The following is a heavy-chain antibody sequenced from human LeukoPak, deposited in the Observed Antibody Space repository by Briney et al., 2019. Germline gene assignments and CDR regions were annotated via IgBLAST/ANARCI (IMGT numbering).Heavy chain of an antibody. CDR3: ARGPGSSGYAFDI. V-gene: IGHV4-34*01. D-gene: IGHD3-22*01. CDR2: INHSGST. Sequence: SETLSPTCAVYGGSFSGYYWSWIRQPPGKGLEWIGEINHSGSTNYNPSLKSRVTISVDTSKNQFSLKLSSVTAADTAVYYCARGPGSSGYAFDIWGQGTMVTVSS. J-gene: IGHJ3*02. CDR1: GGSFSGYY.